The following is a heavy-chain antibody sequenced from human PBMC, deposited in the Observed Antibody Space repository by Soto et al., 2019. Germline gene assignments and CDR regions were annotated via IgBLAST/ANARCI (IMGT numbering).Heavy chain of an antibody. D-gene: IGHD6-13*01. V-gene: IGHV4-34*01. CDR2: INHSGST. J-gene: IGHJ6*02. CDR1: GGSFSGYY. Sequence: SETLSLTCAVYGGSFSGYYWSWIRQPPGKGLEWIGEINHSGSTNYNPSLKSRVTISVDTSKNQFSLKLSSVTAADTAVYYCARGPVWVGQLAYYYYGMDVWGQGTTVTVSS. CDR3: ARGPVWVGQLAYYYYGMDV.